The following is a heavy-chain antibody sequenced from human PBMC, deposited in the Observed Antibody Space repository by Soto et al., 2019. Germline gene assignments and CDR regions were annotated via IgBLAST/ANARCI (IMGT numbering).Heavy chain of an antibody. V-gene: IGHV3-23*01. Sequence: GSLRLSCAASGFTVSCNYMSWVRQAPGRGLEWVSAISGSGDTTYYANSVKGQFTISRDNSKNTLYLQMNSLRAEDTAVYYCAKGSYRPHDYWGQGTLVTVSS. J-gene: IGHJ4*02. CDR3: AKGSYRPHDY. CDR1: GFTVSCNY. D-gene: IGHD1-26*01. CDR2: ISGSGDTT.